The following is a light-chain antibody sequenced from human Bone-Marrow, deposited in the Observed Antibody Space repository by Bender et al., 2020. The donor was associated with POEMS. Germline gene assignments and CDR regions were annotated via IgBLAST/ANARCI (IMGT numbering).Light chain of an antibody. J-gene: IGLJ2*01. V-gene: IGLV6-57*04. Sequence: KFVLTQPRSVSESPGKTIIISCTRSSGSIDSNYVQWFQQRPGRAPTIVIFDDDRRPSGVPDRFSGSIDRSSNSASLTISGLETGDETDFYCQSDEGSSHVFGGGNRVTVL. CDR2: DDD. CDR3: QSDEGSSHV. CDR1: SGSIDSNY.